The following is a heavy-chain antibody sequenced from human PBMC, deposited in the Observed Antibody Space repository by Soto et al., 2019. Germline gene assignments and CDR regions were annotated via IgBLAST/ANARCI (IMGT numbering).Heavy chain of an antibody. J-gene: IGHJ5*02. Sequence: SQTLSLTCAISGDSVSSNSAAWNWIRQSPSRGLEWLGRTYYRSKWYNDYAVSVKSRITINPDTSKNQFSLQLNSVTPEDTAVYYCARARWGYCSGGSCYYEGWFDPWGQGTLVTVSS. CDR2: TYYRSKWYN. V-gene: IGHV6-1*01. CDR3: ARARWGYCSGGSCYYEGWFDP. CDR1: GDSVSSNSAA. D-gene: IGHD2-15*01.